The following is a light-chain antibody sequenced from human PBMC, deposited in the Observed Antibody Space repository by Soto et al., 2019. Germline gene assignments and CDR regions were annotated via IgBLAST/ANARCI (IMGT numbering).Light chain of an antibody. CDR2: DAS. CDR1: QSISRS. Sequence: EIVLTQSPGTLSLSPGERSTLSFMASQSISRSLAWYQQKPGQAPRLLISDASTRATGIPARFSGSGSGTEFTLTISSLQSEDFALYYCHQYNSWPPGTFGQGTKVDIK. J-gene: IGKJ2*01. CDR3: HQYNSWPPGT. V-gene: IGKV3-15*01.